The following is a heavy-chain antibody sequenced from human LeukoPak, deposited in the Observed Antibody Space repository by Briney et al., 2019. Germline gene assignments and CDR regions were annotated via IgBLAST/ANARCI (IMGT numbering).Heavy chain of an antibody. V-gene: IGHV3-48*01. CDR3: ARGGYYYDAYDSVDY. D-gene: IGHD3-22*01. Sequence: PGGSLRLSCTASGFSFGSYGMHWVRQALGKGLQWISYISVSSSTINYADSVRGRFTTSRDNAKNSLFLQLTSLRAEDTGFYYCARGGYYYDAYDSVDYWGQGTLVTVSS. CDR2: ISVSSSTI. J-gene: IGHJ4*02. CDR1: GFSFGSYG.